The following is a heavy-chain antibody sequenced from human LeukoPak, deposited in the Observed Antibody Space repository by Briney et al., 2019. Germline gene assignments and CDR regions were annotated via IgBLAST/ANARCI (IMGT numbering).Heavy chain of an antibody. J-gene: IGHJ3*02. V-gene: IGHV1-46*01. CDR2: INPSGGST. CDR1: GYTFTSYY. Sequence: ASVKVSCKASGYTFTSYYMHWVRQAPGQGLEWMGIINPSGGSTSYAQKFQGRVTMTRDTSTSTVYMELSSLRSEDTAVYYCARDLTEAADIVVPYHRDDAFDIWGQGTMVTVSS. CDR3: ARDLTEAADIVVPYHRDDAFDI. D-gene: IGHD2-21*01.